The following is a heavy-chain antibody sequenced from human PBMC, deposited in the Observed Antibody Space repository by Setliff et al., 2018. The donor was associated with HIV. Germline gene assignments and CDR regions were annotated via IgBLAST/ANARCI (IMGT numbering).Heavy chain of an antibody. V-gene: IGHV4-38-2*01. J-gene: IGHJ3*01. Sequence: SETLSLTCDVSGFSISSRYYWGWIRQSPGKGLEWIGRVSSRGDTNYNPSLKSRVTMSVDTSKNQFSLKLTSVTASDTAVYYCARHRPTGGDIVNVVAAADAFDVWGQGTTVTVSS. CDR3: ARHRPTGGDIVNVVAAADAFDV. CDR2: VSSRGDT. D-gene: IGHD2-15*01. CDR1: GFSISSRYY.